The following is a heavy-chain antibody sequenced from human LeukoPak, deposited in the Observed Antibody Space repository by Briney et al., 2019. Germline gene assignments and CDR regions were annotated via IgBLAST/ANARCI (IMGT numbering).Heavy chain of an antibody. V-gene: IGHV3-21*01. J-gene: IGHJ4*02. CDR2: ISSSSSYI. Sequence: GGSLRLSCAASGFTFSSYSMNWVRQPPGKGLEWVSSISSSSSYIYYADSVKGRFTISRDNAKNSLYLQMNSLRAEDTAVYYCAKIRPRGYSGYVVSYYFDYWGQGTLVTVSS. CDR1: GFTFSSYS. CDR3: AKIRPRGYSGYVVSYYFDY. D-gene: IGHD5-12*01.